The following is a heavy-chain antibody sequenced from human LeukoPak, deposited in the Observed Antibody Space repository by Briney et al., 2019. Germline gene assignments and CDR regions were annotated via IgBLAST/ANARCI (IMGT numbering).Heavy chain of an antibody. J-gene: IGHJ4*02. CDR1: GGSFSGYY. CDR3: AGDVVVVAATYLY. D-gene: IGHD2-15*01. CDR2: INHSGST. Sequence: SETLSLTCAVYGGSFSGYYWSWIRQPPGEGLEWIGEINHSGSTNYNPSLKSRVTISVDTSKNQFSLKLSSVTAADTAVYYCAGDVVVVAATYLYWGQGTLVTVSS. V-gene: IGHV4-34*01.